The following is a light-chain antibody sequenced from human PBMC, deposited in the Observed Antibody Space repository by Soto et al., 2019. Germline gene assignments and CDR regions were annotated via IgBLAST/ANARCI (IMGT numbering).Light chain of an antibody. V-gene: IGKV1-39*01. CDR3: QQSSTTPWT. Sequence: DIQMTQSPSSLSASVGDRVTITCRASQTITKYLNWYQHKPGKAPKLLIYAASSLRSGVPSRFSGRGSGTDFTLTISSLQPEDFATYYCQQSSTTPWTFGRGTKVDIK. CDR1: QTITKY. J-gene: IGKJ1*01. CDR2: AAS.